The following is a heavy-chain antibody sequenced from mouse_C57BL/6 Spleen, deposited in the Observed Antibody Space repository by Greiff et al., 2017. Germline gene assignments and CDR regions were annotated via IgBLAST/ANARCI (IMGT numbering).Heavy chain of an antibody. D-gene: IGHD1-1*01. CDR2: IWSGGST. J-gene: IGHJ3*01. V-gene: IGHV2-2*01. Sequence: VKLQQSGPGLVQPSQCLSITCTVSGFSLTSYGVHWVRQSPGKGLEWLGVIWSGGSTDYTAAFISRLSISKNNAKNQFFCTMHRLQADDTAIYSCSKITTVVAFAYWGQGTLVTVSA. CDR1: GFSLTSYG. CDR3: SKITTVVAFAY.